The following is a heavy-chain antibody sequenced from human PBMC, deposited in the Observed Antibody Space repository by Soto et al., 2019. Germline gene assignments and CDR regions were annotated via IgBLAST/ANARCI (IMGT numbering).Heavy chain of an antibody. V-gene: IGHV1-69*06. CDR3: TREGRHLGC. CDR2: INPIFGTP. Sequence: PVKVSCKASGGTISSYAISWVRQAPGQGLEWMGGINPIFGTPHYAQRYQGRVTITADTFTNTAYMELTRLTSDDTAVYCCTREGRHLGCWGQGTL. CDR1: GGTISSYA. J-gene: IGHJ4*02.